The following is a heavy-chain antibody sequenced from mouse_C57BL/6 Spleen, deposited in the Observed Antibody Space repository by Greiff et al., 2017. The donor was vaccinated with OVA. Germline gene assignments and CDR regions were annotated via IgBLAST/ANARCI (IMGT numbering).Heavy chain of an antibody. D-gene: IGHD2-4*01. Sequence: QVQLKQPGAELVRPGSSVKLSCKASGYTFTSYWMDWVKQRPGQGLEWIGNIYPSDSETHYNQKFKDKATLTVDKSSSTAYMQLSSLTSEDSAVYYCAREGGLRRGFDYWGQGTTLTVSS. V-gene: IGHV1-61*01. CDR1: GYTFTSYW. CDR2: IYPSDSET. CDR3: AREGGLRRGFDY. J-gene: IGHJ2*01.